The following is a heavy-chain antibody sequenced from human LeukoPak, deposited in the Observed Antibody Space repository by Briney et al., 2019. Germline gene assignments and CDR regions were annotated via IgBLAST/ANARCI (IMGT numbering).Heavy chain of an antibody. D-gene: IGHD3-22*01. J-gene: IGHJ4*02. CDR2: IYYSGST. V-gene: IGHV4-59*08. CDR3: ASRGSSGYPTYYFDY. Sequence: SETLSLTCTVSGGSISSYYWSWIRQPPGKGLQWIGYIYYSGSTNYNPSLKSRVTISVDTSKNQFSLKLSSVTAADTAVYYCASRGSSGYPTYYFDYWGQGTLVTVSS. CDR1: GGSISSYY.